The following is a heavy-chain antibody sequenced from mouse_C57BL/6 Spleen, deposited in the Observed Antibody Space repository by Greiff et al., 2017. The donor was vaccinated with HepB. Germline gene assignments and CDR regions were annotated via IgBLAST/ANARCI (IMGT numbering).Heavy chain of an antibody. D-gene: IGHD1-1*01. CDR3: ARGGAYLTTIVASGDY. J-gene: IGHJ4*01. Sequence: VQLQQSVAELVRPGASVKLSCTASGFNIKNTYMHWVKQRPEQGLEWIGRIDPANGNTKYAPKFQGKATITADISSNTAYLHLSSLTSADTAIYYCARGGAYLTTIVASGDYWGQGTSVTVSS. CDR1: GFNIKNTY. V-gene: IGHV14-3*01. CDR2: IDPANGNT.